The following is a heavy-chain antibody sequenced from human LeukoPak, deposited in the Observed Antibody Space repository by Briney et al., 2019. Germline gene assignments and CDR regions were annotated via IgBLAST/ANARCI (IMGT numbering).Heavy chain of an antibody. CDR2: ISGSGGST. CDR3: AKTEFGEPFDY. CDR1: GFTFSSYA. J-gene: IGHJ4*02. V-gene: IGHV3-23*01. Sequence: GGSLRLSCAASGFTFSSYAMSWVRQAAGRGLEWVSAISGSGGSTYYADSVKGRFTISRDNSKNTLFLQMNSLRAEDTAVYFCAKTEFGEPFDYWGQGTLVTVSS. D-gene: IGHD3-16*01.